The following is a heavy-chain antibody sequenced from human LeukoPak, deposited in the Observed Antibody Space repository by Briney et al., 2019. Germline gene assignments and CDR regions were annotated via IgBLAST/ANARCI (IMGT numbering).Heavy chain of an antibody. CDR1: SP. D-gene: IGHD6-6*01. CDR3: ARSLIRPYFDY. V-gene: IGHV3-30*04. CDR2: ISFDGSDR. J-gene: IGHJ4*02. Sequence: SPVHWIRQAPGKGLEWVAAISFDGSDRFYADSVKGRFTVSRDNSKNTLFLEMESLRADDSAIYFCARSLIRPYFDYWGQGTLLTVSS.